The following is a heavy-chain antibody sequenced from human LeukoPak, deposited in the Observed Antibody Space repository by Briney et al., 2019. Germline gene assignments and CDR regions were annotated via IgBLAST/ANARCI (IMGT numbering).Heavy chain of an antibody. CDR3: ARGFNTPFNWFDP. CDR1: GGSISSKSYY. Sequence: SETLSLTCNVSGGSISSKSYYWGWIRQPPGKGLEWIGSISYSGSTFYKPSLKSRLTISVDTSKNQSSLKLSSVTAADTAIYYCARGFNTPFNWFDPWGQGTLVPVSS. CDR2: ISYSGST. V-gene: IGHV4-39*07. J-gene: IGHJ5*02. D-gene: IGHD2/OR15-2a*01.